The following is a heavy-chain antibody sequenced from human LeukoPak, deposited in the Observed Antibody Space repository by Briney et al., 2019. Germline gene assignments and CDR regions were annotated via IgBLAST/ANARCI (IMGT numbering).Heavy chain of an antibody. J-gene: IGHJ6*02. CDR1: GFTFSNAW. Sequence: GGSLRLSCAASGFTFSNAWMSWVRQAPGKGLEWGGRIKSKTDGGTTDYAAPVKGRFTISRDDSKNTLYLQMNSLKTEDTAVYYCTTEDIVVVPAASYYYYYYGMDVWGQGTTVTVSS. V-gene: IGHV3-15*01. CDR2: IKSKTDGGTT. D-gene: IGHD2-2*01. CDR3: TTEDIVVVPAASYYYYYYGMDV.